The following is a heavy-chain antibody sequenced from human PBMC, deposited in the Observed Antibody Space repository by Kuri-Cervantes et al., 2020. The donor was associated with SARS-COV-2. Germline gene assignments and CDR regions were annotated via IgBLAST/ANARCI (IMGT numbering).Heavy chain of an antibody. J-gene: IGHJ4*02. CDR1: GGSFSSDA. CDR2: MNPYNGNT. CDR3: ARDDGDIVVVPAAIPADY. Sequence: ASVKVSCKASGGSFSSDAISWVRQATGQGLEWMGWMNPYNGNTNYAQKLQGRVTMTTDTSTSTAYMELRSLRSDDTAVYYCARDDGDIVVVPAAIPADYWGQGNLVNVSS. V-gene: IGHV1-18*01. D-gene: IGHD2-2*02.